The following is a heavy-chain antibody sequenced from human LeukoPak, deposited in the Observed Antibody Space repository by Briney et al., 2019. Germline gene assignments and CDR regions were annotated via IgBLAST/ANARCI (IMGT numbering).Heavy chain of an antibody. J-gene: IGHJ1*01. V-gene: IGHV3-23*01. Sequence: GGSLRLSCAASGFTFSSYAMSWVRQAPGKGLEWVSAISGGGGSTYYADSVKGRFTISRDNSKNTLYLQMNSLRAEDTAVYYCAKARGSSRAEYFQHWGQGTLVTVSS. D-gene: IGHD1-26*01. CDR2: ISGGGGST. CDR3: AKARGSSRAEYFQH. CDR1: GFTFSSYA.